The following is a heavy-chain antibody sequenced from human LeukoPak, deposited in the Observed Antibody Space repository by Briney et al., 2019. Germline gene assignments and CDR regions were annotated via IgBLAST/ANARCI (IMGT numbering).Heavy chain of an antibody. CDR1: GFTFSSYA. CDR3: ARAGSSRGYYFDY. J-gene: IGHJ4*02. CDR2: ISGSGSST. D-gene: IGHD6-13*01. Sequence: GGSLRLSCAASGFTFSSYAMSWVRQAPGKGLEWVSAISGSGSSTYYADSVKGRFTISRDNSKNTLYLQMNSLRAEDTAVYYCARAGSSRGYYFDYWGQGTLVTVSS. V-gene: IGHV3-23*01.